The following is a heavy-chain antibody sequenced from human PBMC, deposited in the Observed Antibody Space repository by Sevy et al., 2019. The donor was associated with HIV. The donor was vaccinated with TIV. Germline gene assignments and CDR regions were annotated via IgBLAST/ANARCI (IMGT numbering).Heavy chain of an antibody. J-gene: IGHJ6*02. D-gene: IGHD2-2*01. CDR1: GFTFSSYA. Sequence: GRCLRLSCAASGFTFSSYAMHWVRQAPGKGLERVAVISYEGSNKYYADSVKGRFTISRDNSKNTLYLQMNSLRAEDTAVYYCASGLLVPAARYYYYGMDVWGQGTTVTVSS. V-gene: IGHV3-30*01. CDR2: ISYEGSNK. CDR3: ASGLLVPAARYYYYGMDV.